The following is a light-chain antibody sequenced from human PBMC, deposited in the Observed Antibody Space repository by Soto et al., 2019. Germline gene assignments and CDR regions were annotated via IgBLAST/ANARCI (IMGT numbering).Light chain of an antibody. Sequence: QSVLTQPPSVSEAPRQRVTISCSGSSSNIENNAVKWYQQLPGKAPKLLIYYDDLKPSGVSDRFSGSKSATSASLAISGLQSEDEADYYCASWDDSLDGWVFGGGTKVTVL. CDR3: ASWDDSLDGWV. CDR1: SSNIENNA. J-gene: IGLJ2*01. CDR2: YDD. V-gene: IGLV1-36*01.